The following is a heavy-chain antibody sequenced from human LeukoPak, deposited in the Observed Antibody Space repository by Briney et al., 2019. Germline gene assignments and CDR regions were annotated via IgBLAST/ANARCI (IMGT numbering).Heavy chain of an antibody. Sequence: GGSLRLSCAASGFTFNSYSMNWVRQAPGKGLEWVSSISGSNSYIYYADSMKGRLTISRDNAKNSLYLQMNSLRAEDTAVYYCAELGITMIGGVWGKGTTVTISS. CDR1: GFTFNSYS. CDR2: ISGSNSYI. V-gene: IGHV3-21*01. J-gene: IGHJ6*04. D-gene: IGHD3-10*02. CDR3: AELGITMIGGV.